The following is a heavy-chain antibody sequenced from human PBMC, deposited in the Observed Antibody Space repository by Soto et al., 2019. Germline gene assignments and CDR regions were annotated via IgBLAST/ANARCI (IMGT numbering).Heavy chain of an antibody. CDR1: GGSISSYY. Sequence: SETLSLTCTVSGGSISSYYWSWIRQPPGKGLEWIGYIYYSGSTNYNPSLKSRVTISVDTSKNQFSLKLSSVTAADTAVYYCARARPEQYYYDSSGYYWFAFDIWGQGTMVT. CDR3: ARARPEQYYYDSSGYYWFAFDI. V-gene: IGHV4-59*01. J-gene: IGHJ3*02. CDR2: IYYSGST. D-gene: IGHD3-22*01.